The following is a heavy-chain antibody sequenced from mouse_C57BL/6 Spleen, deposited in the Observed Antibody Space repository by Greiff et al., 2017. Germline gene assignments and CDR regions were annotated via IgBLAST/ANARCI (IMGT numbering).Heavy chain of an antibody. D-gene: IGHD1-1*01. V-gene: IGHV1-64*01. Sequence: QVQLQQPGAELVKPGASVKLSCKASGYTFTSYWMHWVKQRPGQGLEWIGMIHPNSGSTNYNEKFKSKATLTVDKSSSTAYMQLSSLTSEDSAVYYCATTVGPPDYAMDYWGQGTSVTVSS. CDR1: GYTFTSYW. CDR3: ATTVGPPDYAMDY. CDR2: IHPNSGST. J-gene: IGHJ4*01.